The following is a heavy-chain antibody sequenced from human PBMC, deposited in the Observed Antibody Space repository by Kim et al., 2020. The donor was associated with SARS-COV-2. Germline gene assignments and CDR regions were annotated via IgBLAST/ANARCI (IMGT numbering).Heavy chain of an antibody. Sequence: GGSLRLSCVASGLTFMDYGIGWVRQAPGKGLEWVSGICLGGGRNFYADPVEGRFTVSRDDSAKTVTLQMTSLRVDDMAVYYCAASAYGDYTHPHDVYG. J-gene: IGHJ6*03. V-gene: IGHV3-23*01. D-gene: IGHD3-3*01. CDR3: AASAYGDYTHPHDV. CDR1: GLTFMDYG. CDR2: ICLGGGRN.